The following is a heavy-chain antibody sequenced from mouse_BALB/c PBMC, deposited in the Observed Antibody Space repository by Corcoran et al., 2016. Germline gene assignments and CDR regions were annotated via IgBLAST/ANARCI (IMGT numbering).Heavy chain of an antibody. CDR1: GFNIKDYY. CDR3: ASIYYYYAWFAY. V-gene: IGHV14-1*02. D-gene: IGHD2-4*01. CDR2: IDPENGNT. J-gene: IGHJ3*01. Sequence: EVQLQQSGAELVRPGALVKLSCKASGFNIKDYYMHWVKQRPEQGLEWIGWIDPENGNTIYDPKFQGKASITEDTSSNTDYRQLSSLTSEDTAVYYCASIYYYYAWFAYCGQGTLVTVSA.